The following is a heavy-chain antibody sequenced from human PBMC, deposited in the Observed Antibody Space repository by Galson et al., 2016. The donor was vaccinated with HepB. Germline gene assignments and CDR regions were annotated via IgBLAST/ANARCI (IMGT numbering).Heavy chain of an antibody. J-gene: IGHJ4*02. V-gene: IGHV3-30*18. D-gene: IGHD3-10*01. Sequence: SLRLSCAASGFIFSNFGMHWVRQAPGKGLEWVAVITYDANNKYYEDSVKGRFTISRDKSKNTLYLQLNSLRGDDKAVYYFAKATYSGTYFESWGQGTLVTVSS. CDR2: ITYDANNK. CDR3: AKATYSGTYFES. CDR1: GFIFSNFG.